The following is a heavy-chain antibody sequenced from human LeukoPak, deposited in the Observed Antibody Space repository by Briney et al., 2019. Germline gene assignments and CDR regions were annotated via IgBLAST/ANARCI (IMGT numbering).Heavy chain of an antibody. J-gene: IGHJ4*02. CDR3: ARERTGDYYDSSAYFDY. CDR2: IYHSGST. V-gene: IGHV4-30-2*01. Sequence: SETLSLTCAVSGVSISSGGYSWSWLRQPPGKGLEWIGYIYHSGSTYYNPSLKSRVTISVDRSKNQFSLKLSPVTAADTAVYYCARERTGDYYDSSAYFDYWGQGTLVTVSS. D-gene: IGHD3-22*01. CDR1: GVSISSGGYS.